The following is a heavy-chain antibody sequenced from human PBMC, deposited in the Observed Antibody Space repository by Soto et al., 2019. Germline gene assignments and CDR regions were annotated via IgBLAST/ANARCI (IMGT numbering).Heavy chain of an antibody. CDR2: INAGNGNT. Sequence: QVQLVQSGAEVKKPGASVKVSCKASGYTFTSYAMHWVRQAPGQRLEWMGWINAGNGNTKYSQKFQGRVTITRDTAASTAYMELSSLRSEDTAVYYCARGGATPPFFDYWGQGTLVTVSS. V-gene: IGHV1-3*01. J-gene: IGHJ4*02. CDR1: GYTFTSYA. D-gene: IGHD1-26*01. CDR3: ARGGATPPFFDY.